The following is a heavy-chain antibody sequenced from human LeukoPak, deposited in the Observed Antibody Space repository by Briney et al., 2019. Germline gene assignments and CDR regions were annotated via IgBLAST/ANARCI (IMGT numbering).Heavy chain of an antibody. CDR3: AKSLFTSAAGSGRASDI. CDR1: GFTFSSYA. Sequence: GGSLRLSCAASGFTFSSYAMSWVRQAPGKGLEWVSAISGNGRNTYYADSLKGRFTISRDNYKNTLYLQMDSLRAEDTAVYYCAKSLFTSAAGSGRASDIWGQGTMVTVSS. V-gene: IGHV3-23*01. J-gene: IGHJ3*02. D-gene: IGHD3-10*01. CDR2: ISGNGRNT.